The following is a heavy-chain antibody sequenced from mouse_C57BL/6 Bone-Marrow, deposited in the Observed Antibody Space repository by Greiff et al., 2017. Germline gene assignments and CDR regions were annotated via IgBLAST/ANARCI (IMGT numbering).Heavy chain of an antibody. CDR1: GFTFSSYT. J-gene: IGHJ4*01. CDR3: ARQGRLRHAMTY. Sequence: EVKLMESGGGLVKPGGSLKLSCAASGFTFSSYTMSWVRQTPEKRLEWVATISGGGGNTYYPDSVKGRFTISRDNAKNTLYLQMSSLRSEDTALYYCARQGRLRHAMTYWGHGTSVTVSS. V-gene: IGHV5-9*01. CDR2: ISGGGGNT. D-gene: IGHD2-4*01.